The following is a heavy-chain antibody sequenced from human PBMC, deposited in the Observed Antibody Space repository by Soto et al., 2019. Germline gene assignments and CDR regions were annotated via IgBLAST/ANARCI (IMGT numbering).Heavy chain of an antibody. CDR3: ASSYPFNYDSYYFDY. J-gene: IGHJ4*02. CDR1: GGTFSSYT. CDR2: IIPILGIA. V-gene: IGHV1-69*02. Sequence: ASVKVSCKASGGTFSSYTISWVRQAPGQGLEWMGRIIPILGIANYAQKFQGRVTITADKSTSTAYMELSSLRSEDTAVYYCASSYPFNYDSYYFDYWGQGTLVTVSS. D-gene: IGHD5-12*01.